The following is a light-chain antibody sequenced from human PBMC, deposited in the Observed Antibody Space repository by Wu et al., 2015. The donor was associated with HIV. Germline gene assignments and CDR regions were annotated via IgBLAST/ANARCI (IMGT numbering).Light chain of an antibody. V-gene: IGKV1-8*01. Sequence: AIRMTQSPSSLSASTGDRVTITCRASQGISSYLAWYQQKPGIAPKLLIYAASTLQSGVPSRFSGSGSGTDFTLTISCLQSEDFATYYCQHYYNYPRTFGQGTTVEIK. CDR3: QHYYNYPRT. CDR1: QGISSY. CDR2: AAS. J-gene: IGKJ1*01.